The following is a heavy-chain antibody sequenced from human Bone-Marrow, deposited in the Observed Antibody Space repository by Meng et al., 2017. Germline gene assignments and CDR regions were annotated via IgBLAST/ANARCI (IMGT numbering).Heavy chain of an antibody. CDR2: IYTSGST. V-gene: IGHV4-4*07. D-gene: IGHD3-22*01. CDR3: ARFSHYDSSGYFFGRIFSHDAFDI. Sequence: SETLSLTCVVSGFSINSAYYWGWIRQPAGKGLEWIGRIYTSGSTNYNPSLKSRVTMSVDTSKNQFSLKLSSVNAADTAVYYCARFSHYDSSGYFFGRIFSHDAFDIWGQGTMVTVSS. CDR1: GFSINSAYY. J-gene: IGHJ3*02.